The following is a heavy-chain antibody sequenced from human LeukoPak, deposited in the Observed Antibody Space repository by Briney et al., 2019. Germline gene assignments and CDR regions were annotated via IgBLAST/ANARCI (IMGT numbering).Heavy chain of an antibody. CDR2: INPNSGGT. J-gene: IGHJ4*02. Sequence: GASVKVSRKASGYTFTGYYMHWVRQAPGQGLEWMGWINPNSGGTNYAQKFQGRVTMTRDTSISTAYMELSSLRSEDTAVYYCARGGDFGELFIFDYWGQGTLVTVSS. D-gene: IGHD3-10*01. V-gene: IGHV1-2*02. CDR3: ARGGDFGELFIFDY. CDR1: GYTFTGYY.